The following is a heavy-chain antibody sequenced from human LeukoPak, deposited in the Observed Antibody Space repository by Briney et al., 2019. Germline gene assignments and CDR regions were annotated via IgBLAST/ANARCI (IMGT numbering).Heavy chain of an antibody. V-gene: IGHV3-66*01. Sequence: PGGSLRLSCAASGFTVSSNYMSWVRQAPGKGLEWVSVIYSGGSTYYADSVKGRFTISRDNSKNTLYLQMNSLRAEDTAVYYCTTDRVVSSGYWGQGTLVTVSS. CDR2: IYSGGST. J-gene: IGHJ4*02. D-gene: IGHD2/OR15-2a*01. CDR3: TTDRVVSSGY. CDR1: GFTVSSNY.